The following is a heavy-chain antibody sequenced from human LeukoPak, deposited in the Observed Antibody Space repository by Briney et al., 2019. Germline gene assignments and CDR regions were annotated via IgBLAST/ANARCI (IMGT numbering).Heavy chain of an antibody. J-gene: IGHJ4*02. V-gene: IGHV3-21*01. D-gene: IGHD6-19*01. CDR3: ARDRYSSGKKDY. Sequence: GGSLRLSCAASGFTFSSYSMNWVRRAPGKGLEWVSSISSSSSYIYYADSVKGRFTISRDNAKNSLYLQMDSLGAEDTAVYYCARDRYSSGKKDYWGQGTLVTVSS. CDR2: ISSSSSYI. CDR1: GFTFSSYS.